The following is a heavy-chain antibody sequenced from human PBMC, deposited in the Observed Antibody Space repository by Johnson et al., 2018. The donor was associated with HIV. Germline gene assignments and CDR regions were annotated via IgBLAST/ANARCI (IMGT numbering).Heavy chain of an antibody. J-gene: IGHJ3*02. CDR1: GFTFDDYG. CDR2: IKWSGGST. Sequence: VQLVESGGGVVQPGRSLRLSCAASGFTFDDYGMSWVRQGPGKRLEWVSGIKWSGGSTGYADSVKARFMISRDNAKNSLYLQMNSLKAEDTAVYYCTRWGSTVALDIWGQGTMITVSS. V-gene: IGHV3-20*04. D-gene: IGHD3-16*01. CDR3: TRWGSTVALDI.